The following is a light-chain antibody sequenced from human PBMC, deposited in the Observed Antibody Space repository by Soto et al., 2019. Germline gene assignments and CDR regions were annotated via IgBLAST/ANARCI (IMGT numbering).Light chain of an antibody. V-gene: IGKV1-6*01. Sequence: AIQMTQSPSSLSASVGDRVTITCRASQGIRNYLGWYQQKPGKAPRLLIYAASSLQSGVPSRFSGSGSGTDFTLTISSLQPEDFATYYCLQDYNNPRTFGQGTKLEIK. CDR3: LQDYNNPRT. CDR1: QGIRNY. CDR2: AAS. J-gene: IGKJ2*01.